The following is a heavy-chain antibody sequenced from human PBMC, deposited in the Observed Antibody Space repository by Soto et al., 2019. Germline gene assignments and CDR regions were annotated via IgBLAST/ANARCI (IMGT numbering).Heavy chain of an antibody. J-gene: IGHJ4*02. CDR2: ITWNSRVL. D-gene: IGHD3-3*01. CDR1: GLNFDDFA. Sequence: DVQLVESGGRLVQPGRSLRLSCVGTGLNFDDFAMHWVRQAPGKGLEWVSGITWNSRVLAYADSVKGRFTISRDNARNSLYLQMDSLRDEDTDLYYCAKGRYDFWSPYYFDSWGQGTLVTVSS. V-gene: IGHV3-9*01. CDR3: AKGRYDFWSPYYFDS.